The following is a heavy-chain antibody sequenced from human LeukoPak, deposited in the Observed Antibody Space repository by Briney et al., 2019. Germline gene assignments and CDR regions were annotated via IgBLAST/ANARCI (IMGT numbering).Heavy chain of an antibody. CDR3: AGGTTVTTYADH. Sequence: SETLSLTCTLSGGSISSYHWSWIRQPPGKGLEWIGYISYRGSTTYNPSLKSRVTMSVDTSKNQFSLKLISVTAADTAVYYCAGGTTVTTYADHWGQGTLVTVSS. V-gene: IGHV4-59*01. D-gene: IGHD4-17*01. CDR2: ISYRGST. CDR1: GGSISSYH. J-gene: IGHJ4*02.